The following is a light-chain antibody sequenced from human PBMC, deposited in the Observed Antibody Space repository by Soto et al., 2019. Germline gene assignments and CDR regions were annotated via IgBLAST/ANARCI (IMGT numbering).Light chain of an antibody. CDR2: RNN. CDR1: TSNLGSNF. V-gene: IGLV1-47*01. J-gene: IGLJ3*02. Sequence: QAVLTQPPSASGTPGQRVTISCSGSTSNLGSNFIYWYQQLPGAAPKLLISRNNQRPSGVPDRFSGSKSGTSASLAISGLRSGDEADYHCAAWDDSLSGVVFGGGTKLTVL. CDR3: AAWDDSLSGVV.